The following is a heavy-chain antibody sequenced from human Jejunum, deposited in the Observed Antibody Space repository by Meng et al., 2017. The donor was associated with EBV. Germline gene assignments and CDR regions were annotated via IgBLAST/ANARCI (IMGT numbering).Heavy chain of an antibody. V-gene: IGHV4-39*07. CDR1: GGSITYSDYY. Sequence: QLPLHNRGSGLLKPSENQWFTCSVSGGSITYSDYYWGWIRQPPGKGLEWISSISYSGSTFYNPSLRSRVTISRDTSKNQFSLNLNSVTAADTAVYYCVRVKTGSCSDYWGQGTLVTVST. CDR2: ISYSGST. CDR3: VRVKTGSCSDY. D-gene: IGHD1-26*01. J-gene: IGHJ4*02.